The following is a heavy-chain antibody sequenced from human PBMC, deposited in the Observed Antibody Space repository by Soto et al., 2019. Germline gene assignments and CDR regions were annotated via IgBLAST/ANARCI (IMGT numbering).Heavy chain of an antibody. V-gene: IGHV4-59*01. J-gene: IGHJ6*03. Sequence: SETLSLTCTVSGASISSYHWSWIRQPPGKGLEWIGNISNSGSTNYNPSLKSRVTISVDTSKNQFSLKLTSVTAADTAVYHCAREIGYCTTTSCHAGPLYYDMDVWGKGTPVTGS. CDR3: AREIGYCTTTSCHAGPLYYDMDV. D-gene: IGHD2-2*01. CDR2: ISNSGST. CDR1: GASISSYH.